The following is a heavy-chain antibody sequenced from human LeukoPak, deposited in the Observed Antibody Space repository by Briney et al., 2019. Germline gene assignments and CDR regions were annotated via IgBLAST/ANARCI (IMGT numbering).Heavy chain of an antibody. CDR3: ARDLSIAAHAYYYYGMDV. V-gene: IGHV3-30-3*01. CDR1: GFTFSSYA. D-gene: IGHD6-6*01. J-gene: IGHJ6*02. Sequence: QAGGSLRLSCAASGFTFSSYAMHWVRQAPGKGLEWVAVISYDGSNKYYADSVKGRFTISRDNSKNTLYLQMNSLRAEDTAVYYCARDLSIAAHAYYYYGMDVWGQGTTVTVSS. CDR2: ISYDGSNK.